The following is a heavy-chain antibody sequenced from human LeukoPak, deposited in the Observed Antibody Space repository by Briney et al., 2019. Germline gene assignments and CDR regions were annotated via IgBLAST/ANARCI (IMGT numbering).Heavy chain of an antibody. CDR1: GFTFSTYW. CDR3: ALQWLVRG. J-gene: IGHJ4*02. D-gene: IGHD6-19*01. Sequence: GGSLRLSCTASGFTFSTYWMSWDRQAPGKGLEWVANMNQDGSEKYYVDSVKGRFTISRDNAKNSLCLQMNSLKAEDTAVYYCALQWLVRGGGQGTLVTVSS. V-gene: IGHV3-7*01. CDR2: MNQDGSEK.